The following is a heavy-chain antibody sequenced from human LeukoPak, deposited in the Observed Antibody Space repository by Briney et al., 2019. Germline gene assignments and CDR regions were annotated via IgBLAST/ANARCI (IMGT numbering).Heavy chain of an antibody. CDR1: GGTFSSYA. CDR3: ARDSYRFTSFDY. CDR2: IIPIFGTA. D-gene: IGHD1-14*01. J-gene: IGHJ4*02. V-gene: IGHV1-69*13. Sequence: GASVKVSCKASGGTFSSYAISWVRQAPGQGLEWMGGIIPIFGTANYAQKFQGRVTITADESTSTAYMELSSLRSEDTAVYYCARDSYRFTSFDYWGQGTLVTVSS.